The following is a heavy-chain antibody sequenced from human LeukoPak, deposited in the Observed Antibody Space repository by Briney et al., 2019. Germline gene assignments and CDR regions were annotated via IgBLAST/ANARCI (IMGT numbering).Heavy chain of an antibody. CDR1: GYTFTGYY. D-gene: IGHD4-17*01. V-gene: IGHV1-2*02. Sequence: GASVKVSCKASGYTFTGYYMHWVRQAPGQGLEWMGWINPNSGGTNYAQKFQGRVTMTRDTSISTAYMELSRLRSDDTAVYYCARVLFSDYGDYGVWFDPWGQGTLVTVS. CDR2: INPNSGGT. J-gene: IGHJ5*02. CDR3: ARVLFSDYGDYGVWFDP.